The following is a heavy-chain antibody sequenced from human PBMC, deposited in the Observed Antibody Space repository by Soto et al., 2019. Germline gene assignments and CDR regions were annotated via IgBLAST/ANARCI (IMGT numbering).Heavy chain of an antibody. CDR2: IYYSGST. V-gene: IGHV4-59*08. CDR3: ARQNKYYDFWSGYHYYYYYYMDV. J-gene: IGHJ6*03. Sequence: NPSETLSLTCTVSGGSISSYYWSWIRQPPGKGLEWIGYIYYSGSTNYNPSLKSRVTISVDTSKNQFSLKLSSVTAADTAVYYCARQNKYYDFWSGYHYYYYYYMDVWGKGTTVTVSS. CDR1: GGSISSYY. D-gene: IGHD3-3*01.